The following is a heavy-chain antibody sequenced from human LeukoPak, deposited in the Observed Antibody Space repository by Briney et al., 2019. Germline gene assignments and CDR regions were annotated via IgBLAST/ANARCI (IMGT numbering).Heavy chain of an antibody. CDR2: IKSKIDGGTI. Sequence: GGSLRLSCAASGFTFSNAWMSCVRQAPGKGLEWAGRIKSKIDGGTIDYAAPVKGRFTISRDDSKNTMYLQMNSLKIEDTAVYYCTTSLTSGYYIDNWGQGTLVTVSS. CDR3: TTSLTSGYYIDN. V-gene: IGHV3-15*01. D-gene: IGHD3-3*01. CDR1: GFTFSNAW. J-gene: IGHJ4*02.